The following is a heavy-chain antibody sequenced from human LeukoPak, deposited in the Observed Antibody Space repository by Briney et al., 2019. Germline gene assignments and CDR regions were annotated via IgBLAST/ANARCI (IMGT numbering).Heavy chain of an antibody. Sequence: KPSQTLSLTCTVSGGSISSGDYYWRWIRQPPGKGLEWIGYIYYSGSTYYNPSLKSRVTISVDTSKNQFSLKLSSVTAADTAVYYCARDWGPGFQRYYGMDVWGQGTTVTVSS. CDR3: ARDWGPGFQRYYGMDV. D-gene: IGHD3-16*01. J-gene: IGHJ6*02. V-gene: IGHV4-30-4*01. CDR1: GGSISSGDYY. CDR2: IYYSGST.